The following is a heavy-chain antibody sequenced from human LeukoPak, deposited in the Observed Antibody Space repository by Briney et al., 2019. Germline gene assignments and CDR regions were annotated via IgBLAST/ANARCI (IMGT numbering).Heavy chain of an antibody. J-gene: IGHJ4*02. Sequence: GRSLRLSCTASGFTVGDYAMSRVRQAPGKGLEWVGFIRSKAYGGTTEYAASVKGRFTISRDDSKSIAYLQMNSLKTEDTAVYYCTRVSDYGTNSASYWGQGTLVTVSS. CDR1: GFTVGDYA. D-gene: IGHD4-23*01. V-gene: IGHV3-49*04. CDR3: TRVSDYGTNSASY. CDR2: IRSKAYGGTT.